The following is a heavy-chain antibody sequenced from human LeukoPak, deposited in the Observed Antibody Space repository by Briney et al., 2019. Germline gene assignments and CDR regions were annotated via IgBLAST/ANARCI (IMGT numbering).Heavy chain of an antibody. Sequence: GGSLRPSCVASGFTFSSYAMSWVRQAPGKGLEWVSAISGSGGSTYYADSVQGRFTISRDNPKNTLYLQMNSLRAEDTAVYYCAKEAVAGSYYGMDVWGQGTTVTVSS. J-gene: IGHJ6*02. CDR1: GFTFSSYA. D-gene: IGHD6-19*01. V-gene: IGHV3-23*01. CDR2: ISGSGGST. CDR3: AKEAVAGSYYGMDV.